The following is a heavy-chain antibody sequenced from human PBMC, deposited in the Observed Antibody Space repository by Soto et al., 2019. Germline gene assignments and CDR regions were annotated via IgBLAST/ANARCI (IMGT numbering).Heavy chain of an antibody. Sequence: PGGSLRLSCAASGFTFDDYAMHWVRQVPGKGLEWVSGINWNSGSIGYGDSVKGRFAISRDNAKNSLHLQMNSLSAEDTAFYYCVKDARTKWYSGQFRNWGQGTLVTVSS. D-gene: IGHD1-26*01. CDR3: VKDARTKWYSGQFRN. J-gene: IGHJ1*01. CDR2: INWNSGSI. V-gene: IGHV3-9*01. CDR1: GFTFDDYA.